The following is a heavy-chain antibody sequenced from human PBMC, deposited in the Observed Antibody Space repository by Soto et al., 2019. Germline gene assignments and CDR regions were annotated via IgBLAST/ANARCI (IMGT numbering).Heavy chain of an antibody. V-gene: IGHV3-74*01. CDR3: TRGKYSGSYYFDY. CDR2: IDVTDRST. J-gene: IGHJ4*02. Sequence: GGSLRLSGAASGFTFSSHGIHWVRQAPWKGLEWVSRIDVTDRSTSYADSVKGRFTVSRDNANNTLYLQMNSLRAEDTAVYYCTRGKYSGSYYFDYWGQGTLVAVCS. CDR1: GFTFSSHG. D-gene: IGHD1-26*01.